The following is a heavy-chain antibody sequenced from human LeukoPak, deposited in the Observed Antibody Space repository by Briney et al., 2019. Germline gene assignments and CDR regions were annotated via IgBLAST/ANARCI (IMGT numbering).Heavy chain of an antibody. CDR2: INPNSGGT. J-gene: IGHJ4*02. CDR3: ARVNNYYDSSGYLYYFDN. Sequence: ASVKVSCKASGYTFTSYYIHWLRQAPGQGLEWMGWINPNSGGTNTAQKFQGRVTMTRDASLSTAYMELSRLRSDDTAVYYCARVNNYYDSSGYLYYFDNWGQGTLVTVSS. V-gene: IGHV1-2*02. CDR1: GYTFTSYY. D-gene: IGHD3-22*01.